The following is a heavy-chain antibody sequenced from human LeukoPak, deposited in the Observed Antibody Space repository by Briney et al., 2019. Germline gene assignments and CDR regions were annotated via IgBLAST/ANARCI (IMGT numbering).Heavy chain of an antibody. Sequence: PGGSLRLSCAASGFTFSSYLMHWVRQAPGKGLVWVSRITSDGSRTTYADSVKGRFTISRDNAKNTLYLQMNSLRAEDTAVYYRAGDMGIYAFDIWGQGTMVTVSS. CDR1: GFTFSSYL. D-gene: IGHD6-13*01. CDR3: AGDMGIYAFDI. CDR2: ITSDGSRT. V-gene: IGHV3-74*01. J-gene: IGHJ3*02.